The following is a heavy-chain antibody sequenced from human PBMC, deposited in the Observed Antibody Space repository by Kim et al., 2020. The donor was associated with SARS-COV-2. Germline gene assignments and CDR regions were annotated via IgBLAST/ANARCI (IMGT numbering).Heavy chain of an antibody. V-gene: IGHV1-46*01. Sequence: ASVKVSCKASGYTFTSYSMHWVRQAPGQGLEWMGIINPSVGSTSYAQKFQGRVTMTRDTSTSTVYMELSSLRSEDTAVYYCAREGDREYSGSYYQYYWGQGTLVTVSS. CDR2: INPSVGST. CDR3: AREGDREYSGSYYQYY. CDR1: GYTFTSYS. J-gene: IGHJ4*02. D-gene: IGHD1-26*01.